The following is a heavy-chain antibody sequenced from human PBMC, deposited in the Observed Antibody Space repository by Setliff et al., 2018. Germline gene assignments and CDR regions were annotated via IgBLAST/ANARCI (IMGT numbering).Heavy chain of an antibody. CDR2: IRTKPYGGTT. D-gene: IGHD2-21*02. CDR1: GISFGDYA. CDR3: TPDPDDFRLDY. J-gene: IGHJ4*02. V-gene: IGHV3-49*04. Sequence: PGGSLRLSCAASGISFGDYAMSWVRQAQGKGLEWVGFIRTKPYGGTTEYAASVKGRFTISRDDSKSITYLQMNSLKTEDTAVYYCTPDPDDFRLDYWGQGTLVTVSS.